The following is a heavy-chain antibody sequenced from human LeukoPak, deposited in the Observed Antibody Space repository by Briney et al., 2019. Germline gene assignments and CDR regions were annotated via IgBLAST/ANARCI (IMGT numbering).Heavy chain of an antibody. CDR3: AKGAKIVGATTDY. Sequence: PGGSLRLSCAASGFSFSIYGMQWVRQAPDKGLEWVTYISYNGGKIHYSDSVKGRFTISRDNSKNTLYLQMSSLRAEDTAVYYCAKGAKIVGATTDYWGQGTLVTVSS. V-gene: IGHV3-30*02. J-gene: IGHJ4*02. D-gene: IGHD1-26*01. CDR2: ISYNGGKI. CDR1: GFSFSIYG.